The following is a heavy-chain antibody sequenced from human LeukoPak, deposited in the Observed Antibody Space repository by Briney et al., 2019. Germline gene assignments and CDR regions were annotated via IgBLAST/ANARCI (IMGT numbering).Heavy chain of an antibody. J-gene: IGHJ4*02. CDR1: GGSISSSIYC. D-gene: IGHD5-18*01. V-gene: IGHV4-39*01. CDR2: IYDSGST. CDR3: ARQAAMAYY. Sequence: PSETLSPTRTVPGGSISSSIYCWGWIRQPPRKGLEWIGSIYDSGSTYYDPSLKSRVTISVDTSKNQFSLKLSSVTAADTAVYYCARQAAMAYYWGQGTLVTVAS.